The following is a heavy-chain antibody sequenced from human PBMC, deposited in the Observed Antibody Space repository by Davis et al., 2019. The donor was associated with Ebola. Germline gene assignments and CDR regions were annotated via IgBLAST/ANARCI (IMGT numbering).Heavy chain of an antibody. CDR1: GGPISSYY. J-gene: IGHJ4*02. Sequence: PGGSLRLSCTVSGGPISSYYWSWIRQPPGKGLVWIGYIYYSGSTNYNPSLKSRVTISVDTSKNQFSLKLSSVTAADTAVYYCAREIKQYYFDYWGQGTLVTVSS. CDR2: IYYSGST. D-gene: IGHD4-11*01. CDR3: AREIKQYYFDY. V-gene: IGHV4-59*01.